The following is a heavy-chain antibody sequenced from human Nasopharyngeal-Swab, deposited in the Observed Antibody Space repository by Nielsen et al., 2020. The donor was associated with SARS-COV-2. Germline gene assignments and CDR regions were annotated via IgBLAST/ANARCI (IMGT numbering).Heavy chain of an antibody. J-gene: IGHJ5*02. Sequence: GESLKISCAASGFTFSSYAMSWVRQAPGKGLEWVSGMSGTGDNTYYADSVKGRFTISRDSSKNTLYLQMNSLRAEDTAVYYCAKDSGAGFCDGGSCFPTNHWGQGTLVTVSS. V-gene: IGHV3-23*01. CDR3: AKDSGAGFCDGGSCFPTNH. D-gene: IGHD2-15*01. CDR2: MSGTGDNT. CDR1: GFTFSSYA.